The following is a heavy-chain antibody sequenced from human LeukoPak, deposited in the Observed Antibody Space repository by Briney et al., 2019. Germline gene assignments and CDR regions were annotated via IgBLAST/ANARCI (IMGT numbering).Heavy chain of an antibody. V-gene: IGHV3-74*01. CDR2: MNTDGSDR. CDR3: ARGLLPGVGMGDY. D-gene: IGHD6-13*01. J-gene: IGHJ4*02. Sequence: GGSLRLSCAVSEFTFKDYWMHWVRQVPGKGLVWVSCMNTDGSDRRYAGSVEGRFTISRDSANNRLYLVMNSLRVEDTAVYYCARGLLPGVGMGDYWGQGTLVTVSS. CDR1: EFTFKDYW.